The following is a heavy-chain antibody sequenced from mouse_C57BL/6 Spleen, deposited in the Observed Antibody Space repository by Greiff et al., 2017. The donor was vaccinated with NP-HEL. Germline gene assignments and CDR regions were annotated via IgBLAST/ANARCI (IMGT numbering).Heavy chain of an antibody. CDR2: IYPRSGNT. Sequence: VQLQQSGAELARPGASVKLSCKASGYTFTSYGISWVKQRTGQGLEWIGEIYPRSGNTYYNEKFKGKATLTADKSSSTAYMELRSLTSEDSAVYFCAGGSYDERAPVSAYWGQGTLVTVSA. D-gene: IGHD2-12*01. J-gene: IGHJ3*01. V-gene: IGHV1-81*01. CDR1: GYTFTSYG. CDR3: AGGSYDERAPVSAY.